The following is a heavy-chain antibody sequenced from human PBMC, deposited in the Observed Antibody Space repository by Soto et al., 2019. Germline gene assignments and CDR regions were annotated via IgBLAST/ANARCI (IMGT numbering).Heavy chain of an antibody. CDR3: ARDRYYYGSGSYYISWFDP. CDR1: GGTFNSYG. Sequence: SVKVSCKASGGTFNSYGISWVRQAPGQGLDWMGVIIPLYGTVNYAQKFQGRVSITADKSTSTAYMDLNSLRSDDTAVYYCARDRYYYGSGSYYISWFDPWGQGTLVTVSS. J-gene: IGHJ5*02. CDR2: IIPLYGTV. V-gene: IGHV1-69*06. D-gene: IGHD3-10*01.